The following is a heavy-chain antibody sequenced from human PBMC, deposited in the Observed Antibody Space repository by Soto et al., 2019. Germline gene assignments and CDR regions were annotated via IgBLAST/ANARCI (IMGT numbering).Heavy chain of an antibody. V-gene: IGHV3-30*18. J-gene: IGHJ4*02. D-gene: IGHD1-20*01. CDR1: GFTFSSYG. Sequence: QVQLVESGGDVVQPGRSLRLSCAASGFTFSSYGMHWVRQAPGKGLEWVAVISYEARNPYYADSAKGRFTISRDNSMNTLYLQMNSLRAEDTAVYYCAKEGQMKVSTTLDHWGLGTLVTVSS. CDR2: ISYEARNP. CDR3: AKEGQMKVSTTLDH.